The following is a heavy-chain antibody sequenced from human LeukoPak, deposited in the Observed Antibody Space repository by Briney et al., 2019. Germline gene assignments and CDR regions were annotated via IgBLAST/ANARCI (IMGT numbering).Heavy chain of an antibody. CDR2: INPHSGGT. CDR1: GYTFTGYY. CDR3: ARANYYGSGKKDLDY. V-gene: IGHV1-2*02. J-gene: IGHJ4*02. D-gene: IGHD3-10*01. Sequence: ASVKVSCKASGYTFTGYYIHWVRQAPGQGLEWMGWINPHSGGTNCAQKFQGRVTMTRDTSISTAYMEMSGLRSDDTAVYYCARANYYGSGKKDLDYWGQGTLVTVSS.